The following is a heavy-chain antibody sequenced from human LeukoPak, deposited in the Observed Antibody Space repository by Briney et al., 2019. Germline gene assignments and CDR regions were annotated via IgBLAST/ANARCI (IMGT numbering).Heavy chain of an antibody. D-gene: IGHD4-17*01. CDR1: GGSISSYY. V-gene: IGHV4-59*01. CDR3: ARGATVTTPFDY. J-gene: IGHJ4*02. Sequence: PSETLSLTCTVSGGSISSYYWSWIRQPPGKGLEWIGYIYYSGSTNYNPSLKSQVTISVDTSKNQFSLKLSSVTAADTAVYYCARGATVTTPFDYWGQGTLVTVSS. CDR2: IYYSGST.